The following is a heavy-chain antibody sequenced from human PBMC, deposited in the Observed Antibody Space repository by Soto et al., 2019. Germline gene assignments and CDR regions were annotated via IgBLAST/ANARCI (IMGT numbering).Heavy chain of an antibody. CDR2: AHYSGNA. J-gene: IGHJ3*02. CDR3: ATNSLTAMARSHDGFDI. CDR1: GYSVSRNDYY. D-gene: IGHD5-18*01. Sequence: QVQLQESGPGLVKPSETLSLTCTVSGYSVSRNDYYWGWIRQPPGEGLEWNGYAHYSGNAKINPSIKRLVIVPLDTPKNQLSLSLTSVTPADTAFSYCATNSLTAMARSHDGFDIWGQGTMVTVSS. V-gene: IGHV4-61*08.